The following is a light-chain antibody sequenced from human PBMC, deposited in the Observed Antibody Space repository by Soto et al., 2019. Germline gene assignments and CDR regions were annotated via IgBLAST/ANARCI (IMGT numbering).Light chain of an antibody. CDR1: QSVSSN. V-gene: IGKV3-15*01. CDR2: GAS. CDR3: QQFNNWPQT. J-gene: IGKJ1*01. Sequence: EIVMTQSPATLSVSPGERATLSCRASQSVSSNLAWYQQKSGQAPRLLIYGASTRATGIPARFSGSGSGTEFTLTISSLQYEDFEVYFCQQFNNWPQTLGQGTKVDIK.